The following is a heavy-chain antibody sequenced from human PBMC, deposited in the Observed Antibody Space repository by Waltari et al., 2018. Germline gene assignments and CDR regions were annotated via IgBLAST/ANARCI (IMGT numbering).Heavy chain of an antibody. CDR3: ANSGVGATDYYYYMDV. Sequence: EVQLVESGGGLVQPGGSLRLSCAASGFTFSSYAMSWVRQAPGKGREWVSAISGSGGSTYYADSVKCRFTISRDNSKNTLYLQMNSLRAEDTAVYYCANSGVGATDYYYYMDVWGKGTTVTVSS. V-gene: IGHV3-23*04. CDR1: GFTFSSYA. D-gene: IGHD1-26*01. J-gene: IGHJ6*03. CDR2: ISGSGGST.